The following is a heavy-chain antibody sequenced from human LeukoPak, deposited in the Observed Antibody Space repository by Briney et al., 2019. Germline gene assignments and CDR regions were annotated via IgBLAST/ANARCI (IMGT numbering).Heavy chain of an antibody. CDR3: ARATPTRGGSFQADYYFDY. CDR2: ISAYNDDT. J-gene: IGHJ4*02. Sequence: ASVKVSCKASGGTFSSYAISWVRQAPGQGLEWMGWISAYNDDTNYAQKLQGRVTMTTDTSTSTAYMELRSLRSDDTAVYYCARATPTRGGSFQADYYFDYWGQGTLVTVSS. V-gene: IGHV1-18*01. D-gene: IGHD1-26*01. CDR1: GGTFSSYA.